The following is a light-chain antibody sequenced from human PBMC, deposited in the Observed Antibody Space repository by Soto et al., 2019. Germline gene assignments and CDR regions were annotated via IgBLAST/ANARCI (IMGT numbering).Light chain of an antibody. CDR1: QNISDW. V-gene: IGKV1-5*01. Sequence: DIQMTQSPSTLSASVGDRVTITCRASQNISDWLAWYQQKAGKAPNLLIYDASTLEIGVPSRFSGSGSGTDFSLIISSLQPDDFATYYCQQYNNLSSTFGQGTKVDVK. CDR3: QQYNNLSST. J-gene: IGKJ1*01. CDR2: DAS.